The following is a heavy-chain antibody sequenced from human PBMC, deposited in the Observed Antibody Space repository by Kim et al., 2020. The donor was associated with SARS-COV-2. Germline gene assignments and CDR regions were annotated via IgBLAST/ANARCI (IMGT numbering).Heavy chain of an antibody. J-gene: IGHJ4*02. CDR3: AKSSSWGPGTDY. CDR1: GGSISSSSYY. Sequence: SETLSLTCTVSGGSISSSSYYWGWIRQPPGKGLEWIGSIYYSGSTYYNPSLKSRVTISVDTSKNQFSLKLSSVTAADTAVYYCAKSSSWGPGTDYWGQGT. D-gene: IGHD6-13*01. CDR2: IYYSGST. V-gene: IGHV4-39*07.